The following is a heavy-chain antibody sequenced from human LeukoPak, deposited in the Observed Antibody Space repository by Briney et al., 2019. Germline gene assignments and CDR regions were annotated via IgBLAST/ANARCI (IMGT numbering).Heavy chain of an antibody. V-gene: IGHV4-59*10. CDR2: IYTSGST. J-gene: IGHJ4*02. Sequence: SETLSLTCAVYGGSFSGYYWSWIRQPAGKGLEWIGRIYTSGSTNYNPSLKSRVTMSVDTSKNQFSLKLSSVTAADTAVYYCASLGKVGASDYWGQGTLVTVSS. CDR3: ASLGKVGASDY. CDR1: GGSFSGYY. D-gene: IGHD1-26*01.